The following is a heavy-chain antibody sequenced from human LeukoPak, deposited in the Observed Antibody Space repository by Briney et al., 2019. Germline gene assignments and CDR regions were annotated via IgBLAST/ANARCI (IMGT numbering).Heavy chain of an antibody. D-gene: IGHD2-15*01. CDR2: IIPIFGTA. Sequence: SVKVSCKASGGTFSSYAISWVRQAPGQGLEWMGGIIPIFGTANYAQKFQGRVTITADESTSTAYMELSSLRSEDTAVYYCARDNPHCSGGSCYGDVWGQGTTVTVSS. V-gene: IGHV1-69*13. CDR1: GGTFSSYA. J-gene: IGHJ6*02. CDR3: ARDNPHCSGGSCYGDV.